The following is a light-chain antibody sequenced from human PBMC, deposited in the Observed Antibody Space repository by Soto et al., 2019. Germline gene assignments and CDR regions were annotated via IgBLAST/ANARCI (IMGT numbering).Light chain of an antibody. CDR2: GAS. CDR1: QSVTIS. V-gene: IGKV3-15*01. J-gene: IGKJ2*01. Sequence: EIVMTQSPATLSVSPGARATLSCRASQSVTISLAWYQQKPGQAPTLLIYGASSRATGTPVRFSGSGSGTEFTLTISSLQSEDFAVYYCQQYNDWPRTFGQGTKLEIK. CDR3: QQYNDWPRT.